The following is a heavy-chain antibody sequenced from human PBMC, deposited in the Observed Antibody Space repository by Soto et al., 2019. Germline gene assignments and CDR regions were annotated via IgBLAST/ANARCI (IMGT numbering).Heavy chain of an antibody. J-gene: IGHJ2*01. CDR1: GYTFADYG. Sequence: QAQPVQSGAEVKKPGASVKVSCQAGGYTFADYGISWVRQAPGQGLEWVGWIGPYNGNTNYAQNLQDRVTMTTDTSTNTAYMELRSLRSDDTALYYCARCYCTVGSCYACWHFDLWGRGTLLTVSS. D-gene: IGHD2-15*01. CDR3: ARCYCTVGSCYACWHFDL. V-gene: IGHV1-18*01. CDR2: IGPYNGNT.